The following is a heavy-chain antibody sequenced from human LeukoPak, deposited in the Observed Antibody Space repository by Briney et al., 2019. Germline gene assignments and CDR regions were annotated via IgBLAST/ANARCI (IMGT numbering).Heavy chain of an antibody. CDR3: VLGDILTCYWAEYFPY. CDR2: ISGHNGNT. D-gene: IGHD3-9*01. CDR1: GYTFTTYG. Sequence: ASVKVSCKTSGYTFTTYGLSWVRQARGQGLEWMGWISGHNGNTNYAHKFQGRVSMTTDTPTRTAYMELKSLRSDDTAVYYCVLGDILTCYWAEYFPYWGQGTLVTVSS. V-gene: IGHV1-18*01. J-gene: IGHJ4*02.